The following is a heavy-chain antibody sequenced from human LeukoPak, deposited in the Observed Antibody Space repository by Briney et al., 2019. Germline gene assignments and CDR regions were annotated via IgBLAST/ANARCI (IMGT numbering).Heavy chain of an antibody. CDR1: GYTFTGHY. CDR3: ARWRGYSSGWSGPLDD. CDR2: IAAKSGGT. V-gene: IGHV1-2*02. Sequence: ASVKVSCKASGYTFTGHYMHWVRQAPGQGLEWMGWIAAKSGGTKYAQRFQGRVTMTRDTSINTGYMELSSLTSDDTAVYYCARWRGYSSGWSGPLDDWGQGTLVTVSS. J-gene: IGHJ4*02. D-gene: IGHD6-13*01.